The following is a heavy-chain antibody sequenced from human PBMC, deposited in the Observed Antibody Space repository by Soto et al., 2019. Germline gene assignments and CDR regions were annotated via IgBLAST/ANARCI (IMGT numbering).Heavy chain of an antibody. J-gene: IGHJ5*02. V-gene: IGHV1-3*01. D-gene: IGHD6-19*01. Sequence: ASVKVSCKASGYTFTSYAMHWVRQAPGQRLEWMGWINAGNGNTKYSQKFQGRVTITRDTSASTAYMELSSLRSEDTAVYYCARDPSGGWARGWFDPWGQGTLVTV. CDR2: INAGNGNT. CDR3: ARDPSGGWARGWFDP. CDR1: GYTFTSYA.